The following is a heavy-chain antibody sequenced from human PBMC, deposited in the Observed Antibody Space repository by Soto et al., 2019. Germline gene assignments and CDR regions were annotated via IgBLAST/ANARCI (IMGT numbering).Heavy chain of an antibody. V-gene: IGHV4-34*01. J-gene: IGHJ5*02. Sequence: PSETLSLTCAVYGGSFSGYYWSWIRQPPGKGLEWIGEINHSGSTNYNPSLKSRVTISVDTSKNQFSLKLSSVTAADTAVYYCARLAHQYNWFDPWGQGTLVTVSS. CDR1: GGSFSGYY. CDR3: ARLAHQYNWFDP. CDR2: INHSGST.